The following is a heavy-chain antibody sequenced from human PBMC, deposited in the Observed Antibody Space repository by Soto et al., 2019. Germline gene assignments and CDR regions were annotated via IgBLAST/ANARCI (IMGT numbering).Heavy chain of an antibody. CDR3: ARDLKSIYDILTSPYNWFGP. Sequence: ASVKVSCKASGYTFTSYGISWVRQAPGQGLERMGWISAYNGNTNYAQKLQGRVTMTTDTSTSTAYMELRSLRSDDTAVYYCARDLKSIYDILTSPYNWFGPWGQGTLVTVSS. CDR1: GYTFTSYG. D-gene: IGHD3-9*01. J-gene: IGHJ5*02. V-gene: IGHV1-18*01. CDR2: ISAYNGNT.